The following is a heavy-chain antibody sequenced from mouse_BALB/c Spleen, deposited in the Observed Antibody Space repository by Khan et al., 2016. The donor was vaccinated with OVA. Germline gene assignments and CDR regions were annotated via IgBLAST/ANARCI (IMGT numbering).Heavy chain of an antibody. CDR2: INTYTGEP. J-gene: IGHJ4*01. D-gene: IGHD2-10*01. Sequence: QIQLVQSGPELKKPGETVKISCKASGYTFTNYGMNWVKQSPGKALKWMGWINTYTGEPTYADDFKGRFAFSLETSATTAYLQINNLKNEDTATYLCARPPYCSYTLDYWGQGTSVTVSS. CDR1: GYTFTNYG. CDR3: ARPPYCSYTLDY. V-gene: IGHV9-3-1*01.